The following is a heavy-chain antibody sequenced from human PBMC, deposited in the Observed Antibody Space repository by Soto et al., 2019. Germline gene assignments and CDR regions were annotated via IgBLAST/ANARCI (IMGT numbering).Heavy chain of an antibody. CDR2: ISSSTRSI. J-gene: IGHJ5*02. CDR1: GFTFSDSY. D-gene: IGHD3-10*01. CDR3: ARDASGTPQFDP. V-gene: IGHV3-11*01. Sequence: PGGSLRLSCAASGFTFSDSYMSWIRQAPGKGLEWISYISSSTRSIYYADSVKGRFTISRDNAKNSLYLQMNSLRAEDTAVYYCARDASGTPQFDPWGQGTLVTVSS.